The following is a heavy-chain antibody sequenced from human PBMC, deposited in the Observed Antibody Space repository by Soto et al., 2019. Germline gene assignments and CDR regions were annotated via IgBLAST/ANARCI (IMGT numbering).Heavy chain of an antibody. CDR2: ISGSGGRV. V-gene: IGHV3-23*01. Sequence: EVQLLESGGGMVEPRGSLKLSCAASGFSFGTYVMNWVRQAPGKGLEWVSGISGSGGRVYSADSVKGRFTNARDNSRNTEYLQMNSLRAKDTAIYYCAMTRLYDTGTNDYHRDALDIWGQGTQVTVSS. D-gene: IGHD3-22*01. J-gene: IGHJ3*02. CDR1: GFSFGTYV. CDR3: AMTRLYDTGTNDYHRDALDI.